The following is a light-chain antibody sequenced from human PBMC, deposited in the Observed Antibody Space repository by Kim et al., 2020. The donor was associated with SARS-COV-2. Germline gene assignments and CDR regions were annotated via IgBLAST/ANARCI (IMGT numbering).Light chain of an antibody. Sequence: QSVLTQPPSASGPPGQRVTISCSGSSSNIGSNYVSWYQQLPGTAPKLLIYRNNQRPSGVPDRFSGSKSGTSASLAISGLRSEDEADYYCAAWDDSLWVFGGGTQLTVL. CDR2: RNN. J-gene: IGLJ3*02. V-gene: IGLV1-47*01. CDR1: SSNIGSNY. CDR3: AAWDDSLWV.